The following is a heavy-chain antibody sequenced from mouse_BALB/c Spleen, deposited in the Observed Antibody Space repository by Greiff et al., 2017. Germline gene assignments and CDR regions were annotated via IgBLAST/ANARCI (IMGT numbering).Heavy chain of an antibody. CDR2: ISSGGST. CDR3: AREVIGFAY. V-gene: IGHV5-6-5*01. CDR1: GFTFSSYA. Sequence: EVMLVESGGGLVKPGGSLKLSCAASGFTFSSYAMSWVRQTPEKRLEWVASISSGGSTYYPDSVKGRFTISRDNASNILYLQMNSLRSEDTAMYYCAREVIGFAYWGQGTLVTVSA. J-gene: IGHJ3*01. D-gene: IGHD2-13*01.